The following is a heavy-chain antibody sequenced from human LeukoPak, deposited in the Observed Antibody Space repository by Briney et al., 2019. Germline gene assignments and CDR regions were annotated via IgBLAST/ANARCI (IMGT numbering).Heavy chain of an antibody. D-gene: IGHD5-18*01. Sequence: SETLSLTCTVSGGSISSYYWSWIRQPPGKGLEWIGYIYYSGSTNYNPSLKSRVTISVDTSKNQFSLKLSSVTAADTAVYYCARAGYGYSRDYYMDVWGKGTTVTVSS. CDR1: GGSISSYY. J-gene: IGHJ6*03. V-gene: IGHV4-59*01. CDR2: IYYSGST. CDR3: ARAGYGYSRDYYMDV.